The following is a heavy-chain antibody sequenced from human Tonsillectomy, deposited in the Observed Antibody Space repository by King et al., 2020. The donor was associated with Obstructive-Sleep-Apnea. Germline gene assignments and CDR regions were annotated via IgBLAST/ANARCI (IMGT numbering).Heavy chain of an antibody. J-gene: IGHJ3*02. CDR3: ARPLKYDFGSGYYTDVDVFDI. CDR1: GFTFSSCW. CDR2: INSDGRST. V-gene: IGHV3-74*01. Sequence: VQLVESGGGLVQPGGSLRLSCAASGFTFSSCWMHWVRQAPGKGLVWVSRINSDGRSTSYADSVKGRFTISRDNAKNTLNLQMNSLRAEDTAVYYCARPLKYDFGSGYYTDVDVFDIWGQGTMVTVSS. D-gene: IGHD3-3*01.